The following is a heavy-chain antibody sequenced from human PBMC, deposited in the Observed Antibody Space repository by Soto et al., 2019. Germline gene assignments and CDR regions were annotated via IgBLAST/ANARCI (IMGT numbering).Heavy chain of an antibody. CDR2: IIPRLDIV. Sequence: QVQLVQSGAEVKKPGSSVKVSCKTSGGSFNNYIISWVRQAPGQGLEWMGRIIPRLDIVDYAQSFEDRVTITTDKSTRTAHMALSSLRSEDTAVYYCALEVWPSDGVNPPQIQVGYWGQGTLVTVSS. CDR1: GGSFNNYI. V-gene: IGHV1-69*02. CDR3: ALEVWPSDGVNPPQIQVGY. D-gene: IGHD2-8*02. J-gene: IGHJ4*02.